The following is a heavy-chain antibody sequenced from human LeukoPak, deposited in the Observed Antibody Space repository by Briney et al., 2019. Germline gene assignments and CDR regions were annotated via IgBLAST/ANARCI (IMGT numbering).Heavy chain of an antibody. CDR1: GGSINYYY. J-gene: IGHJ3*02. D-gene: IGHD3-22*01. V-gene: IGHV4-59*01. CDR3: ARQSGYYSVDAFDI. CDR2: IYYSGGT. Sequence: PSETLSLTCTVSGGSINYYYWMWIRQPPGKGLEWIGYIYYSGGTHYNPSLKSRVTMLVDTSKNQFSLKLTAVTAADTAVYYCARQSGYYSVDAFDIWGQGTMVTVSS.